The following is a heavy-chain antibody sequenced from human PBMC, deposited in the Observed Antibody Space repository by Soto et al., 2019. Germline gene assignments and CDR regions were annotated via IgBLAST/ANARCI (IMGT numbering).Heavy chain of an antibody. CDR1: GGSISSGGYS. D-gene: IGHD4-17*01. CDR3: ARGVTTVTTIDY. Sequence: SETLSLTCAVSGGSISSGGYSWSWIRQPPGKGLEWIGYIYHSGSTYYNPSLKSRVTISVDRSKNQFSLKLSSVTAADTAVYYCARGVTTVTTIDYWGQGTLLTVSS. CDR2: IYHSGST. J-gene: IGHJ4*02. V-gene: IGHV4-30-2*01.